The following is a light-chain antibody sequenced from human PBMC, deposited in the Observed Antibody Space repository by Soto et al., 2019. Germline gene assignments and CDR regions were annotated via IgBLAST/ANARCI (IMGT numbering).Light chain of an antibody. J-gene: IGKJ1*01. Sequence: EIVLTQSPGTLSLSPGERATLSCRASQSVNSNYLAWYQQKPGQAPRLLIYGASSRATGIPDRFSGSGSGTDFTLTINRLEPEDFAVYYCQQYGSPWTFGHGTKVEIK. CDR1: QSVNSNY. V-gene: IGKV3-20*01. CDR2: GAS. CDR3: QQYGSPWT.